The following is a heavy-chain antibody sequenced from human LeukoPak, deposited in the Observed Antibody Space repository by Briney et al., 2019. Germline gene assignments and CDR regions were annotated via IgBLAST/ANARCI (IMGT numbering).Heavy chain of an antibody. CDR1: GGSISSGSYY. J-gene: IGHJ4*02. Sequence: SQTLSLTCTVAGGSISSGSYYWSWIRQPAGKGLEWIGRIYTSGSTNYNPSLKSRVTISVDTSKNQFSLKLSSVTAADTAVYFCARDRRGSRGYALDYWGQGTLVTVSS. CDR2: IYTSGST. CDR3: ARDRRGSRGYALDY. D-gene: IGHD2-2*01. V-gene: IGHV4-61*02.